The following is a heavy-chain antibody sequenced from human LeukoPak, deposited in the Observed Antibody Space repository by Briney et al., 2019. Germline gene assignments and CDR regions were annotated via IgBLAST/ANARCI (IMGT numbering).Heavy chain of an antibody. CDR2: ISSGSSYI. Sequence: GGSLRLSCAASGXTFSSYSMNWVRQAPGKGLEWASSISSGSSYIYYADSVKGRFTISRDNAKNSLYLQMNSLRAEDTAVYYCARYCSGGSCYGDDYWGQGTLVTVSS. CDR1: GXTFSSYS. D-gene: IGHD2-15*01. J-gene: IGHJ4*02. V-gene: IGHV3-21*01. CDR3: ARYCSGGSCYGDDY.